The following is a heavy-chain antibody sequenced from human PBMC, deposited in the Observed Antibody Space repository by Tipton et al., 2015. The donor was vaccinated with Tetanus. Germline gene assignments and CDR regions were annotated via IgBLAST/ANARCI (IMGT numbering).Heavy chain of an antibody. CDR3: ARHQYVGDYDYVWGSYRYNGMDV. CDR1: GYSFTSYW. V-gene: IGHV5-51*01. CDR2: IYPGDSDT. Sequence: QLVQSGAEVKKPGESLKISCKGSGYSFTSYWIGWGRQMPGKGLEWMGIIYPGDSDTRYSQAFQGQVTISADKSISPPYLQWSSLKASDPAMFYCARHQYVGDYDYVWGSYRYNGMDVWGQGTTVTVSS. J-gene: IGHJ6*02. D-gene: IGHD3-16*02.